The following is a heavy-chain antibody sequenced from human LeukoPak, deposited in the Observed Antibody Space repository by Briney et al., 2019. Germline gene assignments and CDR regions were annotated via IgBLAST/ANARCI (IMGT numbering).Heavy chain of an antibody. CDR3: ARDLERITLVRGVIPNWFDP. Sequence: GGSLRLSCAASGFTFSAYNMNWVRQAPGKGLEWVSSISISSSYIYYADSVEGRFTISRDNAKNSLFLQMNSLRAEDTAVYYCARDLERITLVRGVIPNWFDPWGQGTLVTVSS. CDR1: GFTFSAYN. D-gene: IGHD3-10*01. J-gene: IGHJ5*02. CDR2: ISISSSYI. V-gene: IGHV3-21*01.